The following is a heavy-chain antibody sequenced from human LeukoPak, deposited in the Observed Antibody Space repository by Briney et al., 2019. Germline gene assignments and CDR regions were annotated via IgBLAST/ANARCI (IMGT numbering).Heavy chain of an antibody. CDR3: AINYYDSSGYYYKDY. CDR2: IYSGGST. J-gene: IGHJ4*02. Sequence: GGSLRLSCAASGFTVSSNYMSWVRQAPGKGLEWVSVIYSGGSTYYADSVKGRFTISRHNSKNTLYLQMNSLRAEDTAVYYCAINYYDSSGYYYKDYWAQGTLVTVSS. V-gene: IGHV3-53*04. CDR1: GFTVSSNY. D-gene: IGHD3-22*01.